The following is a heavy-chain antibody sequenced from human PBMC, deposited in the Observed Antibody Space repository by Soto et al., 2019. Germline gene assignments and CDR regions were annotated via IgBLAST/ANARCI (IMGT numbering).Heavy chain of an antibody. J-gene: IGHJ4*01. CDR1: GVTFSSYA. CDR3: AREGASGSHIGY. V-gene: IGHV1-69*01. CDR2: IIPIFCTA. Sequence: QVQLGQSGAEVKKPGASVKVSSKASGVTFSSYASSWMRQAPGQGLEWMGGIIPIFCTANYAQKFQGRVTITADESTSTAYMELSSLRSEDKSVYYCAREGASGSHIGYWGHGTLVTVYS. D-gene: IGHD3-22*01.